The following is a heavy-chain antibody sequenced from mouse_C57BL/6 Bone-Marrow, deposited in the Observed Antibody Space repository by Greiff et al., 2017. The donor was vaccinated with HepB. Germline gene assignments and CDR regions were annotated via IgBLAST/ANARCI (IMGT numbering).Heavy chain of an antibody. CDR3: ARVYYSNYGYFDV. Sequence: VQLQQPVSELVKPGASVKMSCKASGYTFTSYWITWVKQRPGQGLEWIGDIYPGSGSTNYNEKFNSKATLTVDTSSSTAYMQLSSLTSEDSAVYYCARVYYSNYGYFDVWGTGTTVTVSS. V-gene: IGHV1-55*01. D-gene: IGHD2-5*01. CDR1: GYTFTSYW. J-gene: IGHJ1*03. CDR2: IYPGSGST.